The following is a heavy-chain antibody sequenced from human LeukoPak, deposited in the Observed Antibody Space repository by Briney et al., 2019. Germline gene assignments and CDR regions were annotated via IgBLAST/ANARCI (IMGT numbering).Heavy chain of an antibody. Sequence: PGESLRLSCAASKFIFSAYKMNWVRQAPGKGLEWVSSISPDSTYTSYTDSVKGRFTVSRDSAKNSLYLQLNSLRVDDTAVYFCARDGPRYCSSTNCQPFALGLWGQGTLVTVSS. CDR1: KFIFSAYK. V-gene: IGHV3-21*01. J-gene: IGHJ3*01. D-gene: IGHD2-2*01. CDR2: ISPDSTYT. CDR3: ARDGPRYCSSTNCQPFALGL.